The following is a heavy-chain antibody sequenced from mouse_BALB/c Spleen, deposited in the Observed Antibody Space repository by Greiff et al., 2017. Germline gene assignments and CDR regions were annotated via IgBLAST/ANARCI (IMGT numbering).Heavy chain of an antibody. V-gene: IGHV5-6-3*01. CDR3: ERPYGSSYVRYFGV. CDR2: INSNGGST. CDR1: GFTFSSYG. Sequence: EVKVVESGGGLVQPGGSLKLSCAASGFTFSSYGWSWVRQTPDKRLALVATINSNGGSTYYPDSVKGRFTISRDNAKNTLYLQMSSLKSEDTAMYYCERPYGSSYVRYFGVWGAGTTVTVSS. J-gene: IGHJ1*01. D-gene: IGHD1-1*01.